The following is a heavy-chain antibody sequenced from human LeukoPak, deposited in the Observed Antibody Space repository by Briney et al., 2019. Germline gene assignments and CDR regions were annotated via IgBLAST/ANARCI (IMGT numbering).Heavy chain of an antibody. Sequence: GGSLRLSCGASGFNVRSNYMSWVRQAPGKGLEWVSVIYSGGSTYYADSVKGRFTISRHNSKNTLYLQMNSLRPEDTAVYYCASSGYYDSSIFDYWGQGTLVTVSS. CDR3: ASSGYYDSSIFDY. CDR2: IYSGGST. D-gene: IGHD3-22*01. J-gene: IGHJ4*02. V-gene: IGHV3-53*04. CDR1: GFNVRSNY.